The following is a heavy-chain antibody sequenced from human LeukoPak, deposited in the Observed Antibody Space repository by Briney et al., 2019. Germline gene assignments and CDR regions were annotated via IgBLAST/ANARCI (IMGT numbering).Heavy chain of an antibody. CDR2: IIHIFGTA. CDR3: ARDRRTLPYCTNGVCPTLDV. D-gene: IGHD2-8*01. Sequence: SVKVSCKASGGTFSSYAISWVRQAPGQGLEWMGRIIHIFGTANYAQKFQGRVTITTDESTSTAYMELSSLRSEDTAVYYCARDRRTLPYCTNGVCPTLDVWGKGTTVTVSS. V-gene: IGHV1-69*05. J-gene: IGHJ6*04. CDR1: GGTFSSYA.